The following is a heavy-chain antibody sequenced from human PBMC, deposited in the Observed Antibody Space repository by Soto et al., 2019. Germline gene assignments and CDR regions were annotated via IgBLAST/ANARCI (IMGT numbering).Heavy chain of an antibody. Sequence: QVQLVQSGAEVKKPGASVKVSCKTSGDTFSRSTISWVRQAPGQGLEWMGWISAYSGNVKYAWKFQDRVTMTTDTSTSTAYVELRSLRFDDTAVYYCEIANYGDAEYWGQGTLVTVSS. J-gene: IGHJ4*02. D-gene: IGHD4-17*01. CDR2: ISAYSGNV. V-gene: IGHV1-18*01. CDR1: GDTFSRST. CDR3: EIANYGDAEY.